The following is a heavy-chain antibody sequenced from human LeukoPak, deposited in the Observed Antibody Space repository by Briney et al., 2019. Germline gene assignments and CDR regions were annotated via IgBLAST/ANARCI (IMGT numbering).Heavy chain of an antibody. J-gene: IGHJ4*02. CDR2: IPYGGST. D-gene: IGHD1-1*01. CDR1: DDSINNYY. Sequence: PSETLSLTCTVSDDSINNYYWSWIRQPPGKELECIGYIPYGGSTNYNPSLKSRVTISIDTSKNQFSLNLNSVTAADPAVYYCSRRGWNRQNFEYWGQGTLVTVLS. CDR3: SRRGWNRQNFEY. V-gene: IGHV4-59*08.